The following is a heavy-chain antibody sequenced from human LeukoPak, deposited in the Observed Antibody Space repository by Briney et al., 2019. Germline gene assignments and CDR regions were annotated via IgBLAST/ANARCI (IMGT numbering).Heavy chain of an antibody. CDR1: GFSVSSNY. CDR3: ARDMNMGY. CDR2: IYSDGRT. Sequence: PGGSLRLSCAASGFSVSSNYMNWVRQAPGKGLEWVSVIYSDGRTYYADSVKGRFTIPRDNSKNTLFLQMNSLRAEDTAVYYCARDMNMGYWGQGTLVTVSS. D-gene: IGHD1/OR15-1a*01. V-gene: IGHV3-53*01. J-gene: IGHJ4*02.